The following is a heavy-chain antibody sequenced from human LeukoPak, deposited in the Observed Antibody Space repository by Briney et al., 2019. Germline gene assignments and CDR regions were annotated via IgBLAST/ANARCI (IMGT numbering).Heavy chain of an antibody. CDR1: GGSISSYS. Sequence: SETLSLTCIVSGGSISSYSWNWIRQSPGKGLEWVGYISHSGTTSYNSSLKSRVTISVDTSKNQLSLKLTSVTAADTAVYYCARDRSSGYQGSFDYWGQGTLVTVSS. CDR2: ISHSGTT. V-gene: IGHV4-59*12. D-gene: IGHD3-22*01. J-gene: IGHJ4*02. CDR3: ARDRSSGYQGSFDY.